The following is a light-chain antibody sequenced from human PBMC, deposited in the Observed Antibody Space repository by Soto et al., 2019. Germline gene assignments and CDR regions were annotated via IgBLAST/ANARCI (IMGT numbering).Light chain of an antibody. J-gene: IGKJ5*01. CDR3: QQYYSTLIT. Sequence: DIVMTQSPDSLAVSLGERATINCKSSQSVLYSSNNKNYLAWYQQKPVQPPKLLIYWASTRESGVPDRFSGSGSGTDFTLTISSLQAEDVAVYYCQQYYSTLITFGQGTRLEIK. CDR1: QSVLYSSNNKNY. V-gene: IGKV4-1*01. CDR2: WAS.